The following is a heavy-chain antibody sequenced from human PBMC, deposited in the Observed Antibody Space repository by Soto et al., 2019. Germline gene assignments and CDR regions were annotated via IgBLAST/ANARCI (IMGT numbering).Heavy chain of an antibody. CDR2: ISGNSNYI. CDR3: AREPVGATKYDF. D-gene: IGHD1-26*01. V-gene: IGHV3-21*06. CDR1: GFTFSDYK. J-gene: IGHJ4*02. Sequence: GGSLRLSCAASGFTFSDYKMNWVRQAPGKGLEWVSSISGNSNYIYYADSLQGRFTISRDNAKNLLHLQMNSLRAEDTATYYCAREPVGATKYDFWGQGALVTV.